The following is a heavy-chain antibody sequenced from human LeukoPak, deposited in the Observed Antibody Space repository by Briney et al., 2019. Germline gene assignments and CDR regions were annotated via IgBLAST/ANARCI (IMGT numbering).Heavy chain of an antibody. V-gene: IGHV3-53*01. Sequence: QPGGSLRLSCAASGFTVSSNYMSWVRQAPGKGLEWVSVIYSGGSTYYADSVKGRFTISRDNSKNTLYLQMNSLRAEDTALYYCTRDYYDSSGLPFDYWGQGTLVTVSS. D-gene: IGHD3-22*01. J-gene: IGHJ4*02. CDR1: GFTVSSNY. CDR3: TRDYYDSSGLPFDY. CDR2: IYSGGST.